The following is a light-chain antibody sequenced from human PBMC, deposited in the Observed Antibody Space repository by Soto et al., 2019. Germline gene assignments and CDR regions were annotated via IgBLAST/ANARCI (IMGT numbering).Light chain of an antibody. V-gene: IGKV3-15*01. CDR1: QSVSSN. J-gene: IGKJ1*01. CDR2: GAS. Sequence: EIVMTQSPATLSVSPLGIASLCFMASQSVSSNLAWYQQKPGQAPRLLIYGASTRATGIPARFSGSGSGTEFTLTISSLQSEDFAVYYCQQYNNWPRTFGQGTKVDI. CDR3: QQYNNWPRT.